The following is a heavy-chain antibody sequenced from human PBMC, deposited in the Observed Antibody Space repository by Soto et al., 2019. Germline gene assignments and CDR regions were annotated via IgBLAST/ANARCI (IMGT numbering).Heavy chain of an antibody. CDR1: GFTFSSYA. Sequence: QVQLVESGGGVVQPGRSLRLSCAASGFTFSSYAMHWVRQAPGKGLEWGAVISYDGSNKYYAAYVKGRFTISRDNSKXXXXXXXXXXXXXXXXXXXXXXXXXXXXXIATCFQHXXXGXXXTVSX. CDR3: XXXXXXXXXIATCFQH. CDR2: ISYDGSNK. V-gene: IGHV3-30-3*01. D-gene: IGHD3-22*01. J-gene: IGHJ1*01.